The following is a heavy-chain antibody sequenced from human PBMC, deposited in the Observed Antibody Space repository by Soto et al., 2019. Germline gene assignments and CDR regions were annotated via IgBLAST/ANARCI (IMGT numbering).Heavy chain of an antibody. J-gene: IGHJ5*02. Sequence: PSETLSLTCAVSGGSISSGGYSWSWIRQPPGKGLEWIGYIYHSGSTYYNPSLKSRVTISVDRSKNQFSLKLSSVTAADTAVYYCARERVRQNFSGGSCYLTTGWFDPWGQGTLVTVSS. CDR3: ARERVRQNFSGGSCYLTTGWFDP. V-gene: IGHV4-30-2*01. CDR1: GGSISSGGYS. CDR2: IYHSGST. D-gene: IGHD2-15*01.